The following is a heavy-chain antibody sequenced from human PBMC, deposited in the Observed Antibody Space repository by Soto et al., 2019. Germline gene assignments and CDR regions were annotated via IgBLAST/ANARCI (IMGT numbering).Heavy chain of an antibody. CDR2: IDGQGSGT. D-gene: IGHD3-9*01. J-gene: IGHJ5*02. CDR3: TKDAYFDWFGRFDP. V-gene: IGHV3-23*01. Sequence: GGSLRLSCVASGFTSRIIFSDYAMNWVRQAPGKGPEWVSGIDGQGSGTYYADSVKGRFTISRDNSEKTIYLQMNSLTAEDTAVYYCTKDAYFDWFGRFDPWGQGTQVTVSS. CDR1: GFTSRIIFSDYA.